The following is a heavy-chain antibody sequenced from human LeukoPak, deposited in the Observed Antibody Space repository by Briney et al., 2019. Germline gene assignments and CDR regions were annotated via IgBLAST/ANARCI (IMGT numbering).Heavy chain of an antibody. CDR3: ARDSYGAYDNYYFDY. J-gene: IGHJ4*02. CDR1: GFTFSRFW. D-gene: IGHD4/OR15-4a*01. V-gene: IGHV3-7*04. Sequence: GGSLRLSCAASGFTFSRFWMSWVRQAPGKGLEWVANIKHDGTEKYYVDSVKGRFTISRDNADNSLYLQISSLRAEDTAVYYCARDSYGAYDNYYFDYWGQGSLVTVPS. CDR2: IKHDGTEK.